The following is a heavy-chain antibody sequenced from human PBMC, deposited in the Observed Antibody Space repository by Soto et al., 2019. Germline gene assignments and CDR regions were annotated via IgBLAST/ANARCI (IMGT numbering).Heavy chain of an antibody. CDR3: ARVALGTGWFDP. Sequence: SETLSLACTVSSGSISTYYWSWIRQPPGKGLEWIGYIYYSGSTNYNPSLKSRVTISVDTSRNQFSLKLTSVTAADTAVYYCARVALGTGWFDPWGQGTLVTVSS. J-gene: IGHJ5*02. CDR2: IYYSGST. CDR1: SGSISTYY. D-gene: IGHD1-26*01. V-gene: IGHV4-59*01.